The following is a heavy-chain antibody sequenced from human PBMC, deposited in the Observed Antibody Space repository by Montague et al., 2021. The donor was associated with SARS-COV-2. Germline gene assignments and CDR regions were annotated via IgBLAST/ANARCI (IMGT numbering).Heavy chain of an antibody. CDR2: IYNSGTT. V-gene: IGHV4-39*01. D-gene: IGHD4-17*01. Sequence: SETLSLTCTVSGGSTSCPNCYWGWIRQPPGKGLDRIGTIYNSGTTYYNPSLKSRLTISIDTSKNQFSLKLSSVTAADTAVYYCARHRNYGDHSLDNWFHPWGQGILVTVSS. J-gene: IGHJ5*02. CDR3: ARHRNYGDHSLDNWFHP. CDR1: GGSTSCPNCY.